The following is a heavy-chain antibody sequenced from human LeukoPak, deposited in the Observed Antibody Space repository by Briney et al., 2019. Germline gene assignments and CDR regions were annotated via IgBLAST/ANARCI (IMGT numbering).Heavy chain of an antibody. CDR2: IIPIFGIA. CDR1: GGTFSSYA. V-gene: IGHV1-69*04. Sequence: EASVKVSCKASGGTFSSYAISWVRQAPGQGLEWMGRIIPIFGIANYAQKFQGRVTITADKSTSTAYMELSSLRSEDTAVYYCAREVVVVVSENYYYYGMDVWGQGTLVTVSS. J-gene: IGHJ6*02. D-gene: IGHD2-15*01. CDR3: AREVVVVVSENYYYYGMDV.